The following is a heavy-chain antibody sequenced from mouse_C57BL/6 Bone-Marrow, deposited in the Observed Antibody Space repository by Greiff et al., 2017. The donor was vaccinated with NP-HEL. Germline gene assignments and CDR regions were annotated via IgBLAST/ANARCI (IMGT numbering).Heavy chain of an antibody. CDR2: ISSGGDYI. Sequence: EVMLVESGEGLVKPGGSLKLSCAASGFTFSSYAMSWVRQTPAKRLEWVAYISSGGDYIYYADTVKGRFTISRDNAMNTLYLQMSSLKSEDTAMYYCTRDGYYTWLAYWGQGTLVTVSA. J-gene: IGHJ3*01. CDR1: GFTFSSYA. D-gene: IGHD2-3*01. V-gene: IGHV5-9-1*02. CDR3: TRDGYYTWLAY.